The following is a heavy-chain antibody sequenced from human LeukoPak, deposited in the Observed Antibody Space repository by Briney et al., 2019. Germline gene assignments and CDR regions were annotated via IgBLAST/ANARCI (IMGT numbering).Heavy chain of an antibody. V-gene: IGHV4-34*01. Sequence: SETLSLTCTVSGGSITGNYWSWSRQPPGKGLEWIGEINHSGSTNYNPSLKSRVTISVDTSKNQFSLKLSSVTAADTAVYYCARGAARPFDYWGQGTLVTVSS. D-gene: IGHD6-6*01. CDR3: ARGAARPFDY. J-gene: IGHJ4*02. CDR1: GGSITGNY. CDR2: INHSGST.